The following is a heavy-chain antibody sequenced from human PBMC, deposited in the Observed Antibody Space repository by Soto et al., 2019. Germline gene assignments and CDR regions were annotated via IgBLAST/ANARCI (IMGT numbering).Heavy chain of an antibody. D-gene: IGHD3-22*01. CDR1: GGTFSSYA. V-gene: IGHV1-69*13. CDR3: ASYDSSGYYPLGYYGMDV. CDR2: ILPIFGTA. Sequence: AASVKVSCKASGGTFSSYAISWVRQAPGQGLEWMGGILPIFGTANYAQKFQGRVTITADESTSTAYMELSSLRSEDTAVYYCASYDSSGYYPLGYYGMDVWGQGTTVTVSS. J-gene: IGHJ6*02.